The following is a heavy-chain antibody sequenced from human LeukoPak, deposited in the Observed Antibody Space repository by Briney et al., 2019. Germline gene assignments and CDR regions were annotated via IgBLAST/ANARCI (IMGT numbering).Heavy chain of an antibody. D-gene: IGHD5-18*01. CDR3: ARYSTSPSRAFDI. CDR1: GFTFSDYY. V-gene: IGHV3-11*04. CDR2: ISSGGDTI. Sequence: GGSLRLSCAASGFTFSDYYMSWIRQAPGKGLEWVSYISSGGDTIYYADSVKGRFTISRDNAKSSLYLQANSLRAEDAAVYYCARYSTSPSRAFDIWGHGTLVTISS. J-gene: IGHJ3*02.